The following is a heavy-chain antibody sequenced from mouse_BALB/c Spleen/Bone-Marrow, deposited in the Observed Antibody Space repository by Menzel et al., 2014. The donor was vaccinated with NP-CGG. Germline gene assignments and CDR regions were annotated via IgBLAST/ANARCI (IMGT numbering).Heavy chain of an antibody. V-gene: IGHV5-12-1*01. J-gene: IGHJ4*01. Sequence: EVKLQESGGGLVKPGGSLKLSCAASGFAFSSYDMSWVRQTPEKRLEWVAYISSGGGSTYYPDTVKGRFTISRDNAKNTLYLQMSSLKSEDTAMYYCARHYYGNPYYYAMDYWGQGTSVTVSS. CDR3: ARHYYGNPYYYAMDY. CDR1: GFAFSSYD. CDR2: ISSGGGST. D-gene: IGHD2-1*01.